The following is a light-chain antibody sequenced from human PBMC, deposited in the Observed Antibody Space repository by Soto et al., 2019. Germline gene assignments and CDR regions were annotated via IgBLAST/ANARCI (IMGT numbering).Light chain of an antibody. CDR2: GTS. V-gene: IGKV3-20*01. CDR3: QQYGSSSWT. CDR1: QSVSSSY. Sequence: EVVLTQSPGTLSLSPGERATLSCRAIQSVSSSYLAWYQQKPGQAPRHLIYGTSSRATGIPDRFSGSGSGTDFTLTISRLEPEDFAVYYCQQYGSSSWTFGPGTKVAIK. J-gene: IGKJ1*01.